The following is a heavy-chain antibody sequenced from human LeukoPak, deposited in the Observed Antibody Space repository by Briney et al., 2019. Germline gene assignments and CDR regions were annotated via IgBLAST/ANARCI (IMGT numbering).Heavy chain of an antibody. CDR1: GFTFSGSA. Sequence: GGSLRLSCAASGFTFSGSAMHWVRQSPGKGLEWVGRIRSKANDHATAYAASVRGRFTISRDDSKNTAYLQMNSLKTEDTAVYYCARRLMTTVNDYWGQGTLVTVSS. J-gene: IGHJ4*02. V-gene: IGHV3-73*01. CDR2: IRSKANDHAT. D-gene: IGHD4-17*01. CDR3: ARRLMTTVNDY.